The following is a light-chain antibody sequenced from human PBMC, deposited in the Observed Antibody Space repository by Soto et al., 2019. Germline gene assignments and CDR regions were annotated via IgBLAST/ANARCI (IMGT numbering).Light chain of an antibody. CDR3: QQSYTTPLT. CDR2: AAS. CDR1: QTISGY. Sequence: DIQMTQSASSLSVSLGDRVTITCWASQTISGYLNWYQQKPGKAPELLIYAASYLGNGVPSRFSGSGYGTYFNLTISSLQPEDLATYYCQQSYTTPLTFGGGTKVDIK. V-gene: IGKV1-39*01. J-gene: IGKJ4*01.